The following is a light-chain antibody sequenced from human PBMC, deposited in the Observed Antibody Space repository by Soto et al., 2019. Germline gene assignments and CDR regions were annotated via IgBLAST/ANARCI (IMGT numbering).Light chain of an antibody. CDR1: SSDVGAYNY. CDR2: EVN. CDR3: SSYAGRNNFVV. J-gene: IGLJ2*01. V-gene: IGLV2-8*01. Sequence: QSVLTQPPSASGSPGQSVTISCTGSSSDVGAYNYVSWYQQHPGKAPKLLIYEVNKRPSGVPGRFSGSKSDNTASLTVSVLQGDDEADYYCSSYAGRNNFVVFGGGTQLTVL.